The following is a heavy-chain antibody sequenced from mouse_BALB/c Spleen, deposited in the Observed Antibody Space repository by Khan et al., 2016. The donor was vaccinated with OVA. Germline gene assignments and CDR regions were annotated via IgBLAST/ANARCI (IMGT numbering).Heavy chain of an antibody. CDR3: ARKNYFGYTFAY. CDR2: IFPGSGGT. CDR1: GYTFTDYY. Sequence: VQLQESGAELARPGASVKLSCKASGYTFTDYYINWVKQRTGQGLEWIGEIFPGSGGTYYNEKFKGKATLTADKSSSTAYMQLSSLTSEAAAVYFCARKNYFGYTFAYWGQGTLVTVSA. D-gene: IGHD1-2*01. J-gene: IGHJ3*01. V-gene: IGHV1-77*01.